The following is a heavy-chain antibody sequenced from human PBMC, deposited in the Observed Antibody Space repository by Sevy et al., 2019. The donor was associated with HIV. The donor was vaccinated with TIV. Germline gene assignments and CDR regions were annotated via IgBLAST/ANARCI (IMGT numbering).Heavy chain of an antibody. CDR1: GYTFTSYS. J-gene: IGHJ4*02. D-gene: IGHD2-21*01. Sequence: ASVKVSCKASGYTFTSYSISWVRQAPGQGLEWMGWISGYNGNTNYAQKVQGRVTMTTDTSTTTAYMELRSLRSDDTAVYYCAREAPISNFDYWGQGTLVTVSS. CDR2: ISGYNGNT. CDR3: AREAPISNFDY. V-gene: IGHV1-18*01.